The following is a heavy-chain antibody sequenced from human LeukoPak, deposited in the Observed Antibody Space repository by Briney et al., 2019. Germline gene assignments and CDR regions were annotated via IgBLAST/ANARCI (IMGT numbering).Heavy chain of an antibody. D-gene: IGHD6-6*01. Sequence: ASVKVSCKVSGYTLTELSMHWVRQAPGKGLEWMGGFDPEGGETSYAQKFQGRVTMTEDTPTDTAYMELSSLRSEDTAVYYCATDANSSFDYWGQGTLVTVSS. V-gene: IGHV1-24*01. J-gene: IGHJ4*02. CDR1: GYTLTELS. CDR3: ATDANSSFDY. CDR2: FDPEGGET.